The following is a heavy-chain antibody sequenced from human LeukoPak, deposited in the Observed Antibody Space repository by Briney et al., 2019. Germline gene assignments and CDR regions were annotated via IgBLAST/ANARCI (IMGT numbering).Heavy chain of an antibody. J-gene: IGHJ4*02. D-gene: IGHD4-17*01. CDR1: GFVVSDAW. V-gene: IGHV3-15*01. CDR3: SRDVGPGDYGLDY. CDR2: IKRKTDGGTT. Sequence: PGGSLRLSCAASGFVVSDAWMSWVRHAPGKGLEWVGHIKRKTDGGTTLYSPPVKGRFTISRDDSKNTLYLEMSSLKTGDTGVYYCSRDVGPGDYGLDYWGQGTLVTVSS.